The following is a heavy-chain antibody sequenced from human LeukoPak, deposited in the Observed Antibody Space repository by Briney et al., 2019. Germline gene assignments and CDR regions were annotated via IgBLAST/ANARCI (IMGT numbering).Heavy chain of an antibody. CDR2: INPNSGGT. J-gene: IGHJ4*02. V-gene: IGHV1-2*02. D-gene: IGHD6-19*01. Sequence: GASVTVSFKASVYTFTVYYMHWVRQAPGQGLEWMGWINPNSGGTNYAQKFQGRVTMTRDTSISTAYMELSRLRSDDTAVYYCARRSQWLVYDYWGQGTLVTVSS. CDR1: VYTFTVYY. CDR3: ARRSQWLVYDY.